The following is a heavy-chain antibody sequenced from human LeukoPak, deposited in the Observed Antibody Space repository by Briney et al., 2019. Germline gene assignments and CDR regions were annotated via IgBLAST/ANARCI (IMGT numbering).Heavy chain of an antibody. CDR2: ITPNSGGT. D-gene: IGHD2-15*01. CDR1: GYTFSDNN. CDR3: VRKSATRRTSEFDY. J-gene: IGHJ4*02. V-gene: IGHV1-2*02. Sequence: ASVNVSCTASGYTFSDNNIHWVRHAPGPGLEWMGWITPNSGGTKYAQRFQGRVTMTRDTSISTAYMDLSSLGSDDPGIFYCVRKSATRRTSEFDYWGQGTPVTVYS.